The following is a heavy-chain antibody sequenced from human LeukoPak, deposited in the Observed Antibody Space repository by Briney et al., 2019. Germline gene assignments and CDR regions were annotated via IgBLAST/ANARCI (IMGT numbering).Heavy chain of an antibody. V-gene: IGHV3-21*01. CDR2: ICSSSSYI. CDR3: ARSGYSSSGSVP. J-gene: IGHJ5*02. Sequence: AGALRLSCAASGFTFSRYSMNWVRQAPGKGLEWVSSICSSSSYIYYADSVKGRSTTSRANAKNSLYLQMTTLRAEDTAVYYCARSGYSSSGSVPWGQGTLVTVSS. D-gene: IGHD6-13*01. CDR1: GFTFSRYS.